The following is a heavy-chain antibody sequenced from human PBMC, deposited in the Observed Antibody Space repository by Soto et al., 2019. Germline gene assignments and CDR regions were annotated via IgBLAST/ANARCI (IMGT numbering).Heavy chain of an antibody. J-gene: IGHJ4*02. Sequence: ASVKVSCKASGYTFTSYGISWVRQAPGQGLEWMGIINPNSGSTSYAQKFQGRVTMTRDTSTSTVYMELSSLRSEDTAVYYCARDPPRVVATIRVEDYWGQGTLVTVSS. V-gene: IGHV1-46*03. CDR2: INPNSGST. CDR3: ARDPPRVVATIRVEDY. D-gene: IGHD5-12*01. CDR1: GYTFTSYG.